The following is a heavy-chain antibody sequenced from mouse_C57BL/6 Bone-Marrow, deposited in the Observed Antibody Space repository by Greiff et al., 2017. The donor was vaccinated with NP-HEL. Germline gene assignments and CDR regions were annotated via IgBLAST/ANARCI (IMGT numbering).Heavy chain of an antibody. Sequence: VQLKESGGGLVQPGGSMKLSCAASGFTFSDAWMDWVRQSPEKGLEWVAEIRNKANNHATYYAESVKGRFTISRDDSKSSVYLQMNSLRAEDTGIYYCTRPRQLRLGFAYWGQGTLVTVSA. CDR3: TRPRQLRLGFAY. CDR2: IRNKANNHAT. CDR1: GFTFSDAW. D-gene: IGHD3-2*02. V-gene: IGHV6-6*01. J-gene: IGHJ3*01.